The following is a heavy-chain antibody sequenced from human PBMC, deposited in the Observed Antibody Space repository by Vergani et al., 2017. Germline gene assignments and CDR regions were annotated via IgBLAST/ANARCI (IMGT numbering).Heavy chain of an antibody. D-gene: IGHD2-21*01. CDR3: VREGSYCGSTTCRNPSYVYYYHMDV. Sequence: QVQLVESGGGVVQPGRSLRLSCTSSGFTFSTYAMHWVRQAPGKGLEWVAIIYYDGSKTYYADSVKGRFAISRENSRNTLYLLMSSLRAEDTAIYYCVREGSYCGSTTCRNPSYVYYYHMDVWGEGTTVTVSS. CDR2: IYYDGSKT. V-gene: IGHV3-33*01. CDR1: GFTFSTYA. J-gene: IGHJ6*03.